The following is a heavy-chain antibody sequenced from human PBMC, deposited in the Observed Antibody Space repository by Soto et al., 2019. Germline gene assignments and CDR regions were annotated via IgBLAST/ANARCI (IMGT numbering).Heavy chain of an antibody. J-gene: IGHJ3*02. CDR1: GFTFSTSS. V-gene: IGHV3-23*01. CDR2: ISGSGDIT. D-gene: IGHD3-16*01. CDR3: AKGWAASIEDAFDI. Sequence: EVQVLESGGNLVQPGGSLRLTCAFSGFTFSTSSMNWVRQAPGKGLEWVSSISGSGDITLYADSVKGRFTTSRDNSKSTVYLQMNSLRVEDTAVYHCAKGWAASIEDAFDIWGPGTMVTVSS.